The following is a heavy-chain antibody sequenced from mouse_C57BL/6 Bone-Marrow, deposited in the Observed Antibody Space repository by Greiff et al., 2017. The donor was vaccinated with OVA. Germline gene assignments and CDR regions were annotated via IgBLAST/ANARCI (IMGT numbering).Heavy chain of an antibody. CDR2: ISNGGGST. CDR1: GFTFSDYY. CDR3: ARRKDYHWYFDV. D-gene: IGHD2-4*01. Sequence: EVKLQESGGGLVQPGGSLKLSCAASGFTFSDYYMYWVRQTPEKRLEWVAYISNGGGSTYYPDTVKGRFTISRDNAKNTLYLQMSRLKSEDTAMYYCARRKDYHWYFDVWGTGTTVTVSS. V-gene: IGHV5-12*01. J-gene: IGHJ1*03.